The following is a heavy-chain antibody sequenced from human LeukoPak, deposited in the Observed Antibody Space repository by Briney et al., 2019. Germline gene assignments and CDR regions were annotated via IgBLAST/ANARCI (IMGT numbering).Heavy chain of an antibody. CDR1: GFTVSSKY. J-gene: IGHJ4*02. D-gene: IGHD6-19*01. V-gene: IGHV3-66*01. CDR2: IYSGGST. Sequence: GGSLRLSCAASGFTVSSKYMSWVRQAPGKGLEWVSVIYSGGSTYYADSVKGRFTISRDNSKNTLYIEMNSLRVEDTAVYYCATITSGWYYFDNWGQGTLVTVSS. CDR3: ATITSGWYYFDN.